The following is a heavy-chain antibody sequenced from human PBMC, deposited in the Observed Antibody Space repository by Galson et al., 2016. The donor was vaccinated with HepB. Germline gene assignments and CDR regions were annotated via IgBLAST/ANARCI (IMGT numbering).Heavy chain of an antibody. V-gene: IGHV4-31*03. CDR1: GDSISSGGYY. Sequence: TLSLTCTVSGDSISSGGYYWSWIRQHPGKGLEWIGYIYYSGSTYYNPSLKSRVTISVGTSKNQFSLNLSSVTAADTAVYYCARVGYSNRLLGPLYYFDYWGQGTLVTVSS. J-gene: IGHJ4*02. CDR3: ARVGYSNRLLGPLYYFDY. CDR2: IYYSGST. D-gene: IGHD4-11*01.